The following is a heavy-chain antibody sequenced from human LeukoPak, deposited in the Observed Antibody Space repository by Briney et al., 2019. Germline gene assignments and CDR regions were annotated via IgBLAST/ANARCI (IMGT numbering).Heavy chain of an antibody. CDR1: GFTFSSYS. V-gene: IGHV3-48*04. D-gene: IGHD6-13*01. Sequence: PGGSLRLSCAASGFTFSSYSMSWIRQAPGKGLEWVSYISSSGSTIYYADSVKGRFTISRDNAKNSLYLQMNSLRAEDTAVYYCARESWQQLVYYYYYMDVWGKGTTVTVSS. CDR2: ISSSGSTI. CDR3: ARESWQQLVYYYYYMDV. J-gene: IGHJ6*03.